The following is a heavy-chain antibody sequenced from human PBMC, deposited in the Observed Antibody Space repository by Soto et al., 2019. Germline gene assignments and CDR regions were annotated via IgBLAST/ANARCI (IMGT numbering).Heavy chain of an antibody. CDR1: GGTFSSYA. CDR2: IIPIFGTA. Sequence: SVKVSCKASGGTFSSYAISWVRQAPGQGLEWMGGIIPIFGTANYAQKFQGRVTIAADESTSTAYMELSSLRSEDTAVYYCARWTSGYDSGNFDYWGQGTLVTVSS. V-gene: IGHV1-69*13. J-gene: IGHJ4*02. CDR3: ARWTSGYDSGNFDY. D-gene: IGHD5-12*01.